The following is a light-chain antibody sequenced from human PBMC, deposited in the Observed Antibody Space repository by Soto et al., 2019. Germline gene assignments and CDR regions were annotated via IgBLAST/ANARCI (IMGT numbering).Light chain of an antibody. Sequence: DIQMTQSPSSLSASVGDRVTITCRASHSISRYLNWYQQKPGEAPKLLIYVASSLQSGVPSRFSGSGSGTDFTLTISSLQPEDFATYYCLQHNSFPITFGQGTRLEIK. CDR3: LQHNSFPIT. V-gene: IGKV1-39*01. CDR2: VAS. CDR1: HSISRY. J-gene: IGKJ5*01.